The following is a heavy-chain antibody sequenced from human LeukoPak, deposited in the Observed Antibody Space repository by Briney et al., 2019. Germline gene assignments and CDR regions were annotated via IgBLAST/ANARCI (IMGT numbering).Heavy chain of an antibody. CDR1: GFTFSSYA. CDR2: ISGSGGST. J-gene: IGHJ5*02. D-gene: IGHD6-13*01. CDR3: AKVYSSSIEIWFDP. V-gene: IGHV3-23*01. Sequence: PGRSLRLSCAASGFTFSSYAMSWVRQAPGKGLEWVSAISGSGGSTYYADSVKGRFTISRDNTKNTLYLQMNSLRAEDTAVYYCAKVYSSSIEIWFDPWGQGTLVTVSS.